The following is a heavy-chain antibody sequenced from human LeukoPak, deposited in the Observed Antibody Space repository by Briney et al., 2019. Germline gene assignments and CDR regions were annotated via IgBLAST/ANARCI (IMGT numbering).Heavy chain of an antibody. CDR1: GGSISSYY. Sequence: PSETLSLTCTVSGGSISSYYWSWIRQPAGKGLEWIGRIYTSGSTNYNPSLKSRVTMSVDTSKTQFSLTLSSVTAADTAVYYCARGFVDTAMGDAFDIWGQGTMVTVSS. V-gene: IGHV4-4*07. CDR2: IYTSGST. D-gene: IGHD5-18*01. CDR3: ARGFVDTAMGDAFDI. J-gene: IGHJ3*02.